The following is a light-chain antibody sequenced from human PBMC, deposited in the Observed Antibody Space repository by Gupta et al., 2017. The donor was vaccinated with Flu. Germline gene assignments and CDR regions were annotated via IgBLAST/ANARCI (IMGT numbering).Light chain of an antibody. CDR1: QSLLHSNGMTY. Sequence: DILMTQTPLSLSVTPGQPASIFCKSSQSLLHSNGMTYFQWYVQKPGQPQQLLIYDISNRFSGVPDRCSGSGSGTEFTLKSSRVEAEDVGVYYCMQSIRFRTFGQGTKVEIK. CDR2: DIS. V-gene: IGKV2D-29*01. CDR3: MQSIRFRT. J-gene: IGKJ1*01.